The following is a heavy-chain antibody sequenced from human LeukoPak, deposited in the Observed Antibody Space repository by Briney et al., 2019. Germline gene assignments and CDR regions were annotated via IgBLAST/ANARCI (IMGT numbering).Heavy chain of an antibody. D-gene: IGHD2-2*03. CDR1: GASISSYY. Sequence: PSETLSLTCTVSGASISSYYWSWIRQPPGKGLEWIGYIYYSGSTKYNPSLKSRVTISVDTSKNQFSLKLSSVTAADTAVYYCARDGYLAVDYWGQGTLLTVSS. CDR2: IYYSGST. CDR3: ARDGYLAVDY. J-gene: IGHJ4*02. V-gene: IGHV4-59*12.